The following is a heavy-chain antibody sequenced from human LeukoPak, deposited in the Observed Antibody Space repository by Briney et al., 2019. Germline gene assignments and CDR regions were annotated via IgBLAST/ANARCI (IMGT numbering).Heavy chain of an antibody. CDR2: ISPTGSHT. CDR3: ARDGPGDRFNSD. D-gene: IGHD2-21*01. V-gene: IGHV3-23*01. Sequence: GGSLRLSCGASAFIFENYAMSWVRQAPGNGLEWVSTISPTGSHTFYSDSVKGRYDISRDNSKNTLYLQMNSLKAEDTAVYYCARDGPGDRFNSDWGQGTLVTVSS. CDR1: AFIFENYA. J-gene: IGHJ4*02.